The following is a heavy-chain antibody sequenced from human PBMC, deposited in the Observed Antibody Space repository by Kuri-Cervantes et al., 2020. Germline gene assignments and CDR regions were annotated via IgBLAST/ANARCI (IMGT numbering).Heavy chain of an antibody. V-gene: IGHV1-18*01. J-gene: IGHJ4*02. CDR1: GYTFTSYG. Sequence: ASVKVSCKASGYTFTSYGISWVRQAPGQGLEWMGWISAYNGNTNYAQKFQGRVTMTEDTSTDTAYMELSSLRAEDTAVYYCATPPRACSGGSCYSFDYWGQGTLVTVSS. CDR3: ATPPRACSGGSCYSFDY. D-gene: IGHD2-15*01. CDR2: ISAYNGNT.